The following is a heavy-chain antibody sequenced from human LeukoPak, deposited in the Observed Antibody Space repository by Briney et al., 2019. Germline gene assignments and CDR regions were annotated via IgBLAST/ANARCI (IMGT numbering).Heavy chain of an antibody. CDR1: GGSISSHY. J-gene: IGHJ4*02. CDR2: IYYSGST. V-gene: IGHV4-59*11. D-gene: IGHD3-22*01. Sequence: SETLSLTCSVSGGSISSHYWNWIRQPPGKGLEWIGYIYYSGSTNYNPSLKSRVTISVDTSNNQFSLQLSSVTAADTAVYYCARGGPYYYDSSGYFAYWGQGTLVTVSS. CDR3: ARGGPYYYDSSGYFAY.